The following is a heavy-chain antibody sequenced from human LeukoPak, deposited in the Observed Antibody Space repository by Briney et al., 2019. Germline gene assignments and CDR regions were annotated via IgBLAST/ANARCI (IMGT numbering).Heavy chain of an antibody. CDR1: GFTFSSYA. Sequence: PGGSLRLSCAASGFTFSSYAMSWVRQAPGKGLEWVSAISGSGGSTYYADSVKGRFTISRDNSKNTLYLQMNSLRVEDTAVYYRAKERITMIVEYYFDYWGQGTLVTVSS. D-gene: IGHD3-22*01. J-gene: IGHJ4*02. V-gene: IGHV3-23*01. CDR2: ISGSGGST. CDR3: AKERITMIVEYYFDY.